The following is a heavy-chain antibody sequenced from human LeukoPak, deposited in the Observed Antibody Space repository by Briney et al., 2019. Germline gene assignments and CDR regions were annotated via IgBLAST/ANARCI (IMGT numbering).Heavy chain of an antibody. J-gene: IGHJ3*01. CDR1: GYTFSGYY. V-gene: IGHV1-2*02. CDR3: ASGRGYCSSSSCYQDDAFDL. D-gene: IGHD2-2*01. CDR2: INPNSGGT. Sequence: ASVKVSCKASGYTFSGYYMHWVRQAPGQGLEWMGWINPNSGGTNYAQKFQGRVTLTRDTSISTAYMELSRLRSDDTAVYYCASGRGYCSSSSCYQDDAFDLWGQGTMVTVSS.